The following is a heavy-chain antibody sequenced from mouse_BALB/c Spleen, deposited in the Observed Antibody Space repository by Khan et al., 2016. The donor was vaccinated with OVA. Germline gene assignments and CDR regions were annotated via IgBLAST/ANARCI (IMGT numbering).Heavy chain of an antibody. Sequence: VQLQQSGAELVKPGASVKLSCTASGFNIKDTYLHWVKQRPEQGLEWIGRIAPANGNTQYDPKFQGKATLTSDTSSNTSYLQLNSLTSEDTAVYYCARPSYDPRDFEVWGAGITVTVS. CDR3: ARPSYDPRDFEV. V-gene: IGHV14-3*02. D-gene: IGHD2-3*01. CDR2: IAPANGNT. CDR1: GFNIKDTY. J-gene: IGHJ1*01.